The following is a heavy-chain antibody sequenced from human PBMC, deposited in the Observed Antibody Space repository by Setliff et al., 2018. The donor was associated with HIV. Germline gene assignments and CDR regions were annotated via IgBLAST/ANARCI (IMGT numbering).Heavy chain of an antibody. CDR1: GFTFSGYN. CDR3: AREGGMVRGALYYYYYYYMDV. J-gene: IGHJ6*03. D-gene: IGHD3-10*01. Sequence: GGSLRLSCAASGFTFSGYNLNWVRQAPGKGLEWVSSISGSSGYEYYADSVKGRFTISRDSAKNSLYLQTSSLRAEDTAVYYCAREGGMVRGALYYYYYYYMDVWGKGTTVTVSS. V-gene: IGHV3-21*06. CDR2: ISGSSGYE.